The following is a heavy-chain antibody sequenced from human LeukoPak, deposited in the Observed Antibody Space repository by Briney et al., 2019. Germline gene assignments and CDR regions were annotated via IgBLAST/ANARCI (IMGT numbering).Heavy chain of an antibody. D-gene: IGHD6-6*01. CDR1: GFTFSDHY. Sequence: GGSLRLSRAASGFTFSDHYMDWVRQAPGQGLEWVGHTGNKANSYTTEYAASVKGRFTISRDDSKNSLYLQMNSLKTEDTAVYYCARGGYSSSSFYGMDVWGQGTTVTVSS. CDR2: TGNKANSYTT. V-gene: IGHV3-72*01. J-gene: IGHJ6*02. CDR3: ARGGYSSSSFYGMDV.